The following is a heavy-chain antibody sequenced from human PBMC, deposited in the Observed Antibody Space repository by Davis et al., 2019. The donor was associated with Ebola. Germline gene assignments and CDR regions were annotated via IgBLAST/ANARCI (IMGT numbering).Heavy chain of an antibody. CDR2: IKQDGGEK. V-gene: IGHV3-7*03. Sequence: GESLKISCAASGFIFSNYWTSWVRQAPGKGPEWVAIIKQDGGEKYYVDSVKGRFTISRDNAKNSLFLQMNSLRAEDTALYYCASGDGRGNSYDMDVWGQGTTVTVSS. D-gene: IGHD4-23*01. CDR3: ASGDGRGNSYDMDV. CDR1: GFIFSNYW. J-gene: IGHJ6*02.